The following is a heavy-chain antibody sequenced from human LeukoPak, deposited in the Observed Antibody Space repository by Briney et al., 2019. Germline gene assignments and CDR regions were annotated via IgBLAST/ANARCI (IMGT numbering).Heavy chain of an antibody. CDR3: AKDEGALRYFDRGGNWFDP. Sequence: GGSLRLSCAASGFTFSSYGMHWVRQAPGKGLEWVAFIRYDGSNKYYADSVKGRFTISRDNSKNTLYLQMNSLRAEDTAVYYCAKDEGALRYFDRGGNWFDPWGQGTLVTVSS. CDR1: GFTFSSYG. J-gene: IGHJ5*02. V-gene: IGHV3-30*02. D-gene: IGHD3-9*01. CDR2: IRYDGSNK.